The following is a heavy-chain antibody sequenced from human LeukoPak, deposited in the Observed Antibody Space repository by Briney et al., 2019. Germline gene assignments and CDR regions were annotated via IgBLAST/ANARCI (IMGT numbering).Heavy chain of an antibody. D-gene: IGHD1-26*01. CDR1: PGTFRSHI. V-gene: IGHV1-69*08. Sequence: SVKVSCKTSPGTFRSHIFSWVRQAPGQGLEWMGSITPVIDSARYAQKFQDRITITADTSTGTAYLHLSSLTSEDTAIYYCTRVNLRGSQYNWFDPWGQGTLVTVSS. CDR2: ITPVIDSA. J-gene: IGHJ5*02. CDR3: TRVNLRGSQYNWFDP.